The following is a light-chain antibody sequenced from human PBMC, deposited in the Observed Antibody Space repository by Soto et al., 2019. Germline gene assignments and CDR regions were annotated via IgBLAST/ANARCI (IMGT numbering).Light chain of an antibody. CDR3: QQSSGSLTWT. Sequence: DIQMTQSPSSLSASVGDRVTITCRASQYIASHLSWYQQKPGKAPNLLIHGASSLQSGVPSRFSGSGSGTDFTLTINSLQPEDFATYYCQQSSGSLTWTFGQGTKVDIK. CDR1: QYIASH. J-gene: IGKJ1*01. CDR2: GAS. V-gene: IGKV1-39*01.